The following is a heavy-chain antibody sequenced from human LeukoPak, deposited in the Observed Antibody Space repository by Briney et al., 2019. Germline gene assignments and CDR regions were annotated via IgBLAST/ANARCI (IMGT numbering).Heavy chain of an antibody. V-gene: IGHV3-23*01. CDR3: AKSMTLQWRGFFDL. CDR1: GFTFSSYA. J-gene: IGHJ2*01. Sequence: GGSLRLSCAASGFTFSSYAMSWVRQAPGKGLEWVSTISDSGANTYYADSVRGRFTISRDNSKNTLYLQKNSLRADDTAIYYCAKSMTLQWRGFFDLWGRGTHVTVSS. D-gene: IGHD6-19*01. CDR2: ISDSGANT.